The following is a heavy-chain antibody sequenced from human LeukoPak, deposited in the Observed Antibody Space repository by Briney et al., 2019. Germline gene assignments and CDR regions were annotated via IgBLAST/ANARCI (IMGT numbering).Heavy chain of an antibody. CDR3: ARHAKAYGSSCDY. V-gene: IGHV5-10-1*01. J-gene: IGHJ4*02. Sequence: GESLKISCRGSGYIFTTYWISWVRQMPGKGLEWMGRIDPSDSYTNYSPSFQGHVTISADKSFSTAYLQWTSLKASDTAMYYCARHAKAYGSSCDYWGQETLVTVSS. CDR1: GYIFTTYW. CDR2: IDPSDSYT. D-gene: IGHD6-13*01.